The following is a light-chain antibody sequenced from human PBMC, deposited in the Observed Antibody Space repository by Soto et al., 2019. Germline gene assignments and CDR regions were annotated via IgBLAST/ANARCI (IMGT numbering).Light chain of an antibody. CDR1: QDITDY. J-gene: IGKJ4*01. CDR3: QQSEALVLS. V-gene: IGKV1-33*01. CDR2: DAS. Sequence: DIQMTQSPSSLSASVGDRVTISCQASQDITDYLNWYQQKPGKAPRLLIYDASNLKTGVPSRFGGSGSGTDFTFTISSLQPEDIATYYCQQSEALVLSFGGGTKVEIK.